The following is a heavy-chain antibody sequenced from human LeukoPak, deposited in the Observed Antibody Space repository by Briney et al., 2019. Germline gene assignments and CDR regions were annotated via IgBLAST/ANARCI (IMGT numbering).Heavy chain of an antibody. CDR1: GGSFSGYY. D-gene: IGHD3-9*01. Sequence: SETLSLTCAVYGGSFSGYYWSWIRQPPGKGLEGIGEINHSGSTNYNPSLKSRVTISVDTSKNQFSLKLSSVTAADTAVYYCARGHLRYFDWLLDYWGQGTLVTVSS. V-gene: IGHV4-34*01. J-gene: IGHJ4*02. CDR3: ARGHLRYFDWLLDY. CDR2: INHSGST.